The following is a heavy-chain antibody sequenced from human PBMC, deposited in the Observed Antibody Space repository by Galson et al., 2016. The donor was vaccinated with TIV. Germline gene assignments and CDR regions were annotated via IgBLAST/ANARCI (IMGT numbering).Heavy chain of an antibody. V-gene: IGHV1-2*02. CDR2: INPNSGGT. CDR3: ARDDGSTSGSNF. D-gene: IGHD3-22*01. CDR1: GYTFTDYY. Sequence: SVKVSCKASGYTFTDYYVHWVRQAPGQGLEWMGWINPNSGGTIYAQKFRGRVTMTRDTSISTAFMEVKKLRYDDTALYFCARDDGSTSGSNFWGQGTLVTVSS. J-gene: IGHJ4*02.